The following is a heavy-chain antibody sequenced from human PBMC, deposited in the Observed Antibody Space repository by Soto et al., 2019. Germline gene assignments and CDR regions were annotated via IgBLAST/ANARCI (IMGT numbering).Heavy chain of an antibody. CDR1: GGSISSYY. V-gene: IGHV4-59*01. CDR3: ARDTAYGGNLPYYYYYGMDV. Sequence: QVQLQESGPGLVKPSETLSLTCTVSGGSISSYYWSWIRQPPGKGLEWIGYIYYSGSTNYNRSLKSRVTISVDTSKNQFSLKLSSVTAADTAVYYCARDTAYGGNLPYYYYYGMDVWGQGTTVTVSS. D-gene: IGHD2-21*02. CDR2: IYYSGST. J-gene: IGHJ6*02.